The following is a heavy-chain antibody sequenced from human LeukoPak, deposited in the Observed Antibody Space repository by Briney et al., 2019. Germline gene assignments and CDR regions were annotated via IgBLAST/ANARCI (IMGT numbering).Heavy chain of an antibody. CDR3: ARNPKMYYYDSSGSFDP. J-gene: IGHJ5*02. CDR1: GGSISSYY. D-gene: IGHD3-22*01. V-gene: IGHV4-59*01. CDR2: IYYSGST. Sequence: SETLSLTCTVSGGSISSYYWSWIRQPPGKGLEWIGYIYYSGSTNYNPSLKSRVTISVDTSKNQFSLKLSSVTAADAAVYYCARNPKMYYYDSSGSFDPWGQGTLVTVSS.